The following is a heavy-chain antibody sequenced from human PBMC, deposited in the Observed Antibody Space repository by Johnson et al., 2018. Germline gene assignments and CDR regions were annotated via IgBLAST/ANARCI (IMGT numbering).Heavy chain of an antibody. CDR3: VKDDDGDYGY. J-gene: IGHJ4*02. CDR1: GFTFSSYG. CDR2: VSYDGTNK. Sequence: VQLVESGGGLVQPGGSLRLSCGASGFTFSSYGMHWVRQAPGKGLEWVAVVSYDGTNKYYADSVKGRFTISRDNSKNTVYLQMKSLRPEDTAVYYCVKDDDGDYGYWGQGTPVTVSS. V-gene: IGHV3-30*18. D-gene: IGHD4-17*01.